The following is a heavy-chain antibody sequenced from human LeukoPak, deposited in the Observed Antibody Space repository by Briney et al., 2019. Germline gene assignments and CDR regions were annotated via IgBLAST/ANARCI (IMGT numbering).Heavy chain of an antibody. D-gene: IGHD3-10*01. J-gene: IGHJ4*02. V-gene: IGHV3-74*01. CDR1: GFTFSNYW. CDR3: IRSDYYGSGSDYTYYFDY. Sequence: GGSLRLSCAASGFTFSNYWMHWVRQASGKGLVWVSRIDTDGSSTTYADSVKGRFTISRDNAKNTLYLQMNSLRAEDTAVYYCIRSDYYGSGSDYTYYFDYWGQGTLVTVSS. CDR2: IDTDGSST.